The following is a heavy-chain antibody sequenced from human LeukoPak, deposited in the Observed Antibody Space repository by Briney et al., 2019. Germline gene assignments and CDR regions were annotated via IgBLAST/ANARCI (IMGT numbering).Heavy chain of an antibody. D-gene: IGHD3-16*02. V-gene: IGHV4-39*07. J-gene: IGHJ4*02. CDR3: ARDRRGAGDYNHIMITFGGVIVIPDY. Sequence: SETLSLTCTVSGGSISSSSYYWGWIRQPPGKGLEWIGSIYYSGSTYYNPSLKSRVTISVDTSKNQFSLQLNSVTPEDTAVYYCARDRRGAGDYNHIMITFGGVIVIPDYWGQGTLVTVSS. CDR1: GGSISSSSYY. CDR2: IYYSGST.